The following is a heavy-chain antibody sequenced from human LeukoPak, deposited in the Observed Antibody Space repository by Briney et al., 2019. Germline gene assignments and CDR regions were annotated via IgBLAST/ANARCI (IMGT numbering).Heavy chain of an antibody. V-gene: IGHV3-21*01. J-gene: IGHJ4*02. CDR2: ISSSSSYI. D-gene: IGHD5-18*01. CDR3: ARDDSDTAMVVDY. CDR1: GFTFSSYS. Sequence: GGSLRLSCAASGFTFSSYSMNWVRQAPGKGLEWVSSISSSSSYIYYADSVKGRFTISRDNAKNSLDLQMNSLRAEDTAVYYCARDDSDTAMVVDYWGQGTLVTVSS.